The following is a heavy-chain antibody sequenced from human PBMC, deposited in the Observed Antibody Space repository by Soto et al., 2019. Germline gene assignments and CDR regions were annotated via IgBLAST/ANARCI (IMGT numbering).Heavy chain of an antibody. CDR3: ATDLAARPWYGMDV. D-gene: IGHD6-6*01. CDR1: GYSFASYD. CDR2: MNPNSGNT. J-gene: IGHJ6*02. V-gene: IGHV1-8*01. Sequence: GASVKVSCEACGYSFASYDINWVRQSTGKGLEWMGWMNPNSGNTGYAQKFQGRVTMTEDTSTDTAYMELSSLRSEDTAVYYCATDLAARPWYGMDVWGQGTTVTVSS.